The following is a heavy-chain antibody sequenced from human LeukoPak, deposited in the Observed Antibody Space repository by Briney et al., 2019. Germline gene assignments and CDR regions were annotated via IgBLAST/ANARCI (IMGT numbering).Heavy chain of an antibody. Sequence: HPGGSLRLSCAASRFTFSSYAMHWVRQAPGKGLEWVAVISYDGSNKYYADSVKGRFSISRDNAKNSLYLQMNSLRAEDTAVYYCAKDSSGWYGDYWGQGTLVTVSS. D-gene: IGHD6-19*01. V-gene: IGHV3-30-3*01. CDR2: ISYDGSNK. J-gene: IGHJ4*02. CDR3: AKDSSGWYGDY. CDR1: RFTFSSYA.